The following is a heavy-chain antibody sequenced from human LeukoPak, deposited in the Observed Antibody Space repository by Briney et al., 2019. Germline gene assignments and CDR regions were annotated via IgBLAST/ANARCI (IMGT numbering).Heavy chain of an antibody. CDR3: ARQTGQYYYDSSGYYYP. Sequence: SETLSLTCAVSVDSISSGYYWGWIRQPPGKGLDGIGSIYHSGSTYYNPSLKRRVTISVDTSKNHFSLKLSSVTAADTAVYYCARQTGQYYYDSSGYYYPWGQGTLVTVSS. CDR1: VDSISSGYY. J-gene: IGHJ5*02. CDR2: IYHSGST. V-gene: IGHV4-38-2*01. D-gene: IGHD3-22*01.